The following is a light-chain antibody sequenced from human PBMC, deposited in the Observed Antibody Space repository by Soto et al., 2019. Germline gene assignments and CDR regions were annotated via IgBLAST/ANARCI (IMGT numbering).Light chain of an antibody. Sequence: DIQMTQSPSTLSASVGDRVTITCRASQSISSWLAWYQQKPGKAPMLLIYDASSSESGVPSRFSGSGSGTEFTLTISSLQPDDFAAYYCQQYNSWSTFGQGTKVEIK. CDR3: QQYNSWST. J-gene: IGKJ1*01. V-gene: IGKV1-5*01. CDR1: QSISSW. CDR2: DAS.